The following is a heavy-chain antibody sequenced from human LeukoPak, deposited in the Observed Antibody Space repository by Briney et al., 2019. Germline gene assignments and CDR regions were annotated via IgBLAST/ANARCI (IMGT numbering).Heavy chain of an antibody. CDR2: ISWDGGST. CDR1: GFTFDDYT. CDR3: ARGKATVTTFDY. J-gene: IGHJ4*02. Sequence: GGSLRLSCAASGFTFDDYTMHWVRQAPGKGLERVSLISWDGGSTYYADSVKGRFTISRDNAKNSLYLQMNSLRAEDTAVYYCARGKATVTTFDYWGQGTLVTVSS. V-gene: IGHV3-43*01. D-gene: IGHD4-17*01.